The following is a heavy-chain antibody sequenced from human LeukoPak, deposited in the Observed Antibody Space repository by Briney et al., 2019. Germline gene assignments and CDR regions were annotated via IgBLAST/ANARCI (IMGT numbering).Heavy chain of an antibody. CDR2: IDPYTGNT. V-gene: IGHV1-2*02. J-gene: IGHJ1*01. D-gene: IGHD5-12*01. CDR3: AREYSASEH. CDR1: GYSFVGYY. Sequence: GASVKVSCKASGYSFVGYYLHWVRQAPGQGLEWMSWIDPYTGNTHYAQKFQGRLTVTRDTSISTTYMELSWLTSDDTAMYCCAREYSASEHWGQGTLVTVSS.